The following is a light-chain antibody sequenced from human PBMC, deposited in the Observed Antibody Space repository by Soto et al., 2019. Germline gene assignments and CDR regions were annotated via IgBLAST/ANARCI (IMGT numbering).Light chain of an antibody. V-gene: IGKV1-39*01. J-gene: IGKJ2*01. Sequence: DIQMTQSPSSLSASVGDRVTITCRASESMSTYLNWYQQKPGKAPKLLIYAASSLQSGVPSRFSGSGSGTDFTLTISSLRSEDVATYYCQQTYITPYTFGQGTKLEIK. CDR1: ESMSTY. CDR3: QQTYITPYT. CDR2: AAS.